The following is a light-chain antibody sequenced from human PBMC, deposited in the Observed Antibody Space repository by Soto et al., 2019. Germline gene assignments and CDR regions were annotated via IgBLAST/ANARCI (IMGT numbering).Light chain of an antibody. V-gene: IGLV2-11*01. CDR1: SSDVGGYDY. CDR3: SSYSTTNILV. Sequence: QSVLTQPRSVSGSPGQSVTISCTGTSSDVGGYDYVSWFQHHPGKVPKLMIYDVTKRPSGVPDRFSASKSGNTASLTISGLQAEDEADYYCSSYSTTNILVFGSGTKLTVL. CDR2: DVT. J-gene: IGLJ1*01.